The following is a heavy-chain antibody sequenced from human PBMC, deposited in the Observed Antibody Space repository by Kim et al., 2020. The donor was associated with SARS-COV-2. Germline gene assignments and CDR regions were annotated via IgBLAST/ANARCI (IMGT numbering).Heavy chain of an antibody. V-gene: IGHV4-39*01. J-gene: IGHJ4*02. D-gene: IGHD3-22*01. CDR3: ARLRRTGSSSYAY. CDR1: GGPISTTSYY. Sequence: SETLSLTCTVSGGPISTTSYYWGWIRPPPGKGLEWIGSICCSASTYYNPSLSRPITIFVDTSRNEFSLKLTSLTAADTALCYCARLRRTGSSSYAYWGQGALVTVSS. CDR2: ICCSAST.